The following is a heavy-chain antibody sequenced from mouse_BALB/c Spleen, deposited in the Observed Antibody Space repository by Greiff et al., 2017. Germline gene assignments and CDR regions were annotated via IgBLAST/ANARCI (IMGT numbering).Heavy chain of an antibody. CDR3: ARDPDYYGSSYSAMDY. J-gene: IGHJ4*01. CDR2: IWAGGST. CDR1: GFSLTSYG. V-gene: IGHV2-9*02. Sequence: VMLVESGPGLVAPSQSLSITCTVSGFSLTSYGVHWVRQPPGKGLEWLGVIWAGGSTNYNSALMSRLSISKDNSKSQVFLKMNSLQTDDTAMYYCARDPDYYGSSYSAMDYWGQGTSVTVSS. D-gene: IGHD1-1*01.